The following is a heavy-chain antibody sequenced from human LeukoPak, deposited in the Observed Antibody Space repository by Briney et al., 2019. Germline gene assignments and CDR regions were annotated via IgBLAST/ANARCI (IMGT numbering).Heavy chain of an antibody. J-gene: IGHJ4*02. V-gene: IGHV3-30*18. Sequence: GGSLRLSCAASGFTFNNYGMHYVRQAPGKGLEWVAVISDDERNKNYADSVKGRFTISRDNSNDTLYLQMNSLRAEDTGVYYCAKDRETTASGTFDYWGQGTLVTVSS. D-gene: IGHD6-13*01. CDR2: ISDDERNK. CDR3: AKDRETTASGTFDY. CDR1: GFTFNNYG.